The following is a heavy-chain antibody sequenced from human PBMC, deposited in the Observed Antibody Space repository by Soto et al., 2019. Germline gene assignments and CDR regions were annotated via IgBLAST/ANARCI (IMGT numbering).Heavy chain of an antibody. CDR1: GASVSSNSAA. CDR3: ARDNLSPITIFGVTAHAFDI. D-gene: IGHD3-3*01. J-gene: IGHJ3*02. Sequence: PSQTLSLTCTISGASVSSNSAAWNWMRQSPSRGLEWLGRTYYRSEWYNDYAVSEKSRITINPDTSKNQFSLQLNSVTPEDTAVYYCARDNLSPITIFGVTAHAFDIWGQGTMVTVSS. V-gene: IGHV6-1*01. CDR2: TYYRSEWYN.